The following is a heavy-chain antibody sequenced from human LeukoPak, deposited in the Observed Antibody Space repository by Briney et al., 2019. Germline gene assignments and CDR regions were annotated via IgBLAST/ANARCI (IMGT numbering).Heavy chain of an antibody. CDR3: ARARRDCSSTSCYMGCGRWSRYYGMDV. CDR2: INAGNGNT. D-gene: IGHD2-2*02. V-gene: IGHV1-3*01. J-gene: IGHJ6*04. Sequence: ASVTVSCKASGYTFTSYAMHWVRQAPGQRVEGMGWINAGNGNTKYSQTFQGRVTITRDTSASTAYMELSSLRSEDTAVYYCARARRDCSSTSCYMGCGRWSRYYGMDVWGKGTTVTVSS. CDR1: GYTFTSYA.